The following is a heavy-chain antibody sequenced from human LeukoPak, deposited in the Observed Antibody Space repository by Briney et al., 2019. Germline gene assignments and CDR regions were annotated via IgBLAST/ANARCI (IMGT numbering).Heavy chain of an antibody. V-gene: IGHV3-30*18. CDR2: ISYDGSNK. Sequence: PGRSLRLSCAASGFTFSSYGMHWVRQAPGKGLEWVAVISYDGSNKYYADSVKGRFTISRDNSKNTLNLQMNSLRAEDTAVYYCAKDLGQNYWGQGTLVTVSS. CDR3: AKDLGQNY. D-gene: IGHD7-27*01. CDR1: GFTFSSYG. J-gene: IGHJ4*02.